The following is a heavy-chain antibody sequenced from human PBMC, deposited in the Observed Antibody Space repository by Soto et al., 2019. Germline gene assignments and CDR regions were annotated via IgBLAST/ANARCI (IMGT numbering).Heavy chain of an antibody. Sequence: QVQPVQSGAEVKKPGASVKVSCKASGYTFTSYAIHWVRQAPGQRPEWMGWINAGNGNTKYSQSFRGRVMITRDTSGSTAYPELSGLRFEDTAVYYCARGSEPAYSSWYVNGDYWGQGSLFTV. CDR3: ARGSEPAYSSWYVNGDY. D-gene: IGHD6-13*01. CDR2: INAGNGNT. J-gene: IGHJ4*02. V-gene: IGHV1-3*01. CDR1: GYTFTSYA.